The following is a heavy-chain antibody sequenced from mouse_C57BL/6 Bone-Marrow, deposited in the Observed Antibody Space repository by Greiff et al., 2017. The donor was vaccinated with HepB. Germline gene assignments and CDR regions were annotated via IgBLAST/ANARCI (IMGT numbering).Heavy chain of an antibody. Sequence: EVKVVESEGGLVQPGSSMKLSCTASGFTFSDYYMAWVRQVPEKGLEWVANINYDGSSTYYLDSLKSRFIISRDNAKNILYLQMSSLKSEDTATYYCARDRLTGKGWYFDVWGTGTTVTVSS. CDR1: GFTFSDYY. J-gene: IGHJ1*03. CDR2: INYDGSST. V-gene: IGHV5-16*01. CDR3: ARDRLTGKGWYFDV. D-gene: IGHD4-1*01.